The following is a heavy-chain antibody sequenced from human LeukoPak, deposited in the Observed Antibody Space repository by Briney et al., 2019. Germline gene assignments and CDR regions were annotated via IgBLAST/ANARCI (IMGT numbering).Heavy chain of an antibody. CDR1: GYSFTSYW. V-gene: IGHV5-51*01. Sequence: GESLKISCKGSGYSFTSYWIGWVRQMPGKGLEWMGIIYPGDSDTRYSPSFQGQVTISADKSISTAYLQWSSLKASDSAIYFCARAVRGWAFDYWGQGAWVTVSS. J-gene: IGHJ4*02. CDR2: IYPGDSDT. D-gene: IGHD6-19*01. CDR3: ARAVRGWAFDY.